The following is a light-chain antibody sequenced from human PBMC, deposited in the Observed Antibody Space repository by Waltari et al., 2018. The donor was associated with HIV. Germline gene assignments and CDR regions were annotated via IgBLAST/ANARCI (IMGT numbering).Light chain of an antibody. J-gene: IGKJ1*01. CDR1: QSISNW. CDR3: LQCDSYSPWT. V-gene: IGKV1-5*03. CDR2: KAS. Sequence: DIQMTQSPSTLSASVGDRVTITCRASQSISNWFAWYQVKPGKAPKALIYKASILESGVPLRFSGSGSGTEFTLSISSLQPDDFATYYCLQCDSYSPWTLGQGTKVEIK.